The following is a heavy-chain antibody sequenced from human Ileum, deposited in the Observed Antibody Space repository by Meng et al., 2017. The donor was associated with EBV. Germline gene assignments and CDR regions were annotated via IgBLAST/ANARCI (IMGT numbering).Heavy chain of an antibody. D-gene: IGHD2-8*02. Sequence: QVELQESAPGLVQPSEPLSLSCLVSGASVRRGGYHWSWTRQPPGKGLEWIGCMSASDRGKAKYNPSLNSRVIITLDTSKNHFVLKLTSVTAADTAVYYCAYYTAGRGGVGSWGQGTLVTVSS. V-gene: IGHV4-61*03. CDR2: MSASDRGKA. J-gene: IGHJ4*02. CDR1: GASVRRGGYH. CDR3: AYYTAGRGGVGS.